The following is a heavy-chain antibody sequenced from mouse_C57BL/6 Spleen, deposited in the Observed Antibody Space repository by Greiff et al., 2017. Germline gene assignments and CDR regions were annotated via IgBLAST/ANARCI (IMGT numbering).Heavy chain of an antibody. V-gene: IGHV1-72*01. Sequence: QVQLQQPGAELVTPGASVKLSCKASGYTFTSYWMHWVKQRPGRGLEWIGRIDPNSGGTKYNEKFKSKATLTVDKPSSTAYMQLSSLTSEDSAVYYCARNWDEAMDYWGQGTSVTVSS. CDR1: GYTFTSYW. CDR3: ARNWDEAMDY. D-gene: IGHD4-1*01. J-gene: IGHJ4*01. CDR2: IDPNSGGT.